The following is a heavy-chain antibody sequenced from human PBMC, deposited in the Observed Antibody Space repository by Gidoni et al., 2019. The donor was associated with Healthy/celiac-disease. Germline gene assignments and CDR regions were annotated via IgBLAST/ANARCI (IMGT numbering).Heavy chain of an antibody. D-gene: IGHD3-10*01. CDR3: ARDQWDYYGSGPVGYNVDY. V-gene: IGHV1-18*01. J-gene: IGHJ4*02. CDR1: GYTFTSYG. Sequence: QVQLVQSGAEVKKPGASVKVSCKASGYTFTSYGISWGRQAPGQGLEWMGWISAYNGNTNYAQKIQGRVTMTTDTSTSTAYMELRSLRSDDTAVYYCARDQWDYYGSGPVGYNVDYWGQGTLVTVSS. CDR2: ISAYNGNT.